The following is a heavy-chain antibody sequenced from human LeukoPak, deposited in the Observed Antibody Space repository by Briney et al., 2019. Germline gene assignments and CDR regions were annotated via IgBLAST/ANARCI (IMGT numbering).Heavy chain of an antibody. D-gene: IGHD2-2*01. CDR1: GFTFSSYG. V-gene: IGHV3-30*02. CDR2: IRYDGSNK. Sequence: PGGSLRLSCAASGFTFSSYGMHWVRQAPGKGLEWVAFIRYDGSNKYYADSVKGRFTISRDNSKNTLYLQMNSLRAEDTAVYYCAKDRQPLGYCSSTSCFFDYWGQGTLVTVSS. CDR3: AKDRQPLGYCSSTSCFFDY. J-gene: IGHJ4*02.